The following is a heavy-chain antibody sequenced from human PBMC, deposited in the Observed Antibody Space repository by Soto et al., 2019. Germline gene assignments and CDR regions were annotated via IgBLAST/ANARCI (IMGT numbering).Heavy chain of an antibody. V-gene: IGHV1-69*01. CDR2: IISIFGTP. J-gene: IGHJ4*02. CDR1: GGSFSSYA. D-gene: IGHD6-6*01. CDR3: AREYRSSSGRFDN. Sequence: QVQLVQSGAEVKKPGSSVKVSCKASGGSFSSYAISWVRQAPGQGLEWMGVIISIFGTPSYAQKFQGRVTITADESTSTAYMELSSLRSEDTAVYYCAREYRSSSGRFDNWGQGTLVTVSS.